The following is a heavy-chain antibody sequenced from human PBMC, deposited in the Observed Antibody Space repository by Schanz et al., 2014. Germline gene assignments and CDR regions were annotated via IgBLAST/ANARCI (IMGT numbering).Heavy chain of an antibody. CDR3: ARPGAYCGGDCYDY. D-gene: IGHD2-21*01. V-gene: IGHV4-4*02. CDR2: IHHSGSI. Sequence: QVHLQESGPGLVKPSGTLSLTCAVSGVSISSTNWWHWVRQSPGKGLQWIGEIHHSGSIIYNPSLRSGVTISMDTSKNQFFLKVTSVTAADTAVYYCARPGAYCGGDCYDYWGQGTLVTVSS. J-gene: IGHJ4*02. CDR1: GVSISSTNW.